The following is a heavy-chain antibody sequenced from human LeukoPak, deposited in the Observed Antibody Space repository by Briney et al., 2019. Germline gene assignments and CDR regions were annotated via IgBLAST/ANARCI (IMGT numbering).Heavy chain of an antibody. V-gene: IGHV1-2*02. CDR2: INPNSGGT. J-gene: IGHJ4*02. CDR3: ARAHYDFWSGYPDY. D-gene: IGHD3-3*01. CDR1: GYTFTGYY. Sequence: ASVKVSCKASGYTFTGYYMHWVRQAPGQGLEWMGWINPNSGGTNYAQKFQGRVTMTRDTSISTAYMELSRLRSDDTAVYYCARAHYDFWSGYPDYWGQGTLVTVSS.